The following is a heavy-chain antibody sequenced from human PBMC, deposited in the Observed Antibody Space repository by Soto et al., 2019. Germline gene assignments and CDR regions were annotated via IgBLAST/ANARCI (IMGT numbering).Heavy chain of an antibody. CDR1: GYTFTSYV. J-gene: IGHJ5*02. V-gene: IGHV1-3*01. D-gene: IGHD3-16*01. Sequence: GASVKVSCKASGYTFTSYVMHWVRQAPGQRLEWMGWINAGNGNTKYSQNFQGRVTITRDTSASTAYMELSSLRSEDTAVYYCARVWAYTGESTFDPWGQGTLVTVSS. CDR2: INAGNGNT. CDR3: ARVWAYTGESTFDP.